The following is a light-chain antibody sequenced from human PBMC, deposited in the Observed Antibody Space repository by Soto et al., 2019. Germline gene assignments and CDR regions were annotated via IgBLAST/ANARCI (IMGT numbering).Light chain of an antibody. CDR3: HQYATSPHT. J-gene: IGKJ1*01. V-gene: IGKV3-20*01. CDR1: QTIARNF. CDR2: GVF. Sequence: EIVLTQSPGTLSLFPGERATLSCRASQTIARNFLAWYQQKPGQSPRLLIYGVFSRATGVPDRFRGSGSGTDFNLTISGLEPEDLAVYYCHQYATSPHTFGQGTKVELK.